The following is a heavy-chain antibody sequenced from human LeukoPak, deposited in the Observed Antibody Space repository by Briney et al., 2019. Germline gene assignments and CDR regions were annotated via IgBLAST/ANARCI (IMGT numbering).Heavy chain of an antibody. Sequence: ASVKVSCXASGYTFTGYYMHWVRQAPGQGLEGMGWINPNSGCTNYAQKFQGRVTMTRDTSISTAYMELSRLRSDDTAVYYCAREEIAAAEVYNWFDPWGQGTLVTVSS. D-gene: IGHD6-13*01. CDR3: AREEIAAAEVYNWFDP. CDR1: GYTFTGYY. J-gene: IGHJ5*02. V-gene: IGHV1-2*02. CDR2: INPNSGCT.